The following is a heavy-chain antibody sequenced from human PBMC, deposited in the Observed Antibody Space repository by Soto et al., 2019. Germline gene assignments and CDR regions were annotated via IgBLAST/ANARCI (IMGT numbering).Heavy chain of an antibody. J-gene: IGHJ5*02. V-gene: IGHV4-59*08. Sequence: KPSETLSLTCTVSGGSISSYYWSWIRQPPGKGLEWIGYIYYSGSTNYNPSLKSRVTISVDTSKNQFSLKLSSVTAADTAVYYCVRSVDPWGQGTLVTVSS. CDR2: IYYSGST. CDR3: VRSVDP. CDR1: GGSISSYY.